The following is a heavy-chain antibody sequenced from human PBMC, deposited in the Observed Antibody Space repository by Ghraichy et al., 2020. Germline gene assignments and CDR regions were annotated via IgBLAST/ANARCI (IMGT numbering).Heavy chain of an antibody. CDR3: ARVHCSRTSCYFPDAFDI. V-gene: IGHV4-39*01. J-gene: IGHJ3*02. Sequence: SETLSLTCTVSGGSISSRGYYWGWIRQPPGKGLEWIGNFYSSGSTYYNPSLKSRVTISGDTSKNLFSLRLSSVTAADTAVYYCARVHCSRTSCYFPDAFDIWGQGTMVTVSS. CDR2: FYSSGST. CDR1: GGSISSRGYY. D-gene: IGHD2-2*01.